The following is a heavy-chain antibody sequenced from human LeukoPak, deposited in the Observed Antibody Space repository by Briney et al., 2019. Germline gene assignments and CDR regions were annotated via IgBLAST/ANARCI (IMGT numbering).Heavy chain of an antibody. D-gene: IGHD3-22*01. J-gene: IGHJ4*02. CDR3: ARATYYYDSSGAYYFDY. CDR1: GFTFSSYS. V-gene: IGHV3-21*04. CDR2: ISSGSTYI. Sequence: GGSLRLSCAASGFTFSSYSMNWVRQAPGKGLEWVSSISSGSTYIYYADSVKGRFTISRDNAKNSLYLQMNSLRAEDTALHYCARATYYYDSSGAYYFDYWGQGTLVTVSS.